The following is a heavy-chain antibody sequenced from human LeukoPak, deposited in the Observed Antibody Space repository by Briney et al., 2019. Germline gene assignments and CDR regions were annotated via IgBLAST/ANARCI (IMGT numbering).Heavy chain of an antibody. V-gene: IGHV7-4-1*02. D-gene: IGHD3-22*01. CDR1: GYTFNLYP. CDR2: INTHNGSP. Sequence: GASVKVSCKASGYTFNLYPINWVRQAPGQGLEWMGWINTHNGSPTYAQGFTGRFVFSLDTSVSTAYLQISSLKAEDTAVYYCARDSETDYFDSSANIYGLDVWGQGATVTVSS. CDR3: ARDSETDYFDSSANIYGLDV. J-gene: IGHJ6*02.